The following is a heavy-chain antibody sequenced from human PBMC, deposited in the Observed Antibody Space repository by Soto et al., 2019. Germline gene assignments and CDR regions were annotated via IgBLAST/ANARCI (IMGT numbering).Heavy chain of an antibody. CDR1: GGTFSSYA. CDR3: ASYLLGFGYTYADV. CDR2: IIPIGATA. D-gene: IGHD3-10*01. J-gene: IGHJ6*02. Sequence: QVQLVQSGAEVKKPGSSVKVSCKASGGTFSSYAISWVRQAPGQGLEWMGGIIPIGATANYAQKFQGRVTITADESTSAAYMGLARLRSEDPAVYYCASYLLGFGYTYADVWGQGTTVTVSS. V-gene: IGHV1-69*12.